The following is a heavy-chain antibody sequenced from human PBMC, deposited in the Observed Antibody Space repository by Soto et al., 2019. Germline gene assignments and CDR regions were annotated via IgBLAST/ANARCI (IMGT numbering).Heavy chain of an antibody. CDR3: ARGRGAAADYFDF. CDR1: GFTFSDYY. V-gene: IGHV3-11*05. CDR2: ISSSTSHT. Sequence: QVQLVESGGGLVKPGGSLRLSCAVSGFTFSDYYMNWIRQAPGTGLEWVSYISSSTSHTNYADPVKGRFTISRDNAKNSLFLQMNSLIAEDTAVYYCARGRGAAADYFDFWGQGTLVTVSS. J-gene: IGHJ4*02. D-gene: IGHD6-13*01.